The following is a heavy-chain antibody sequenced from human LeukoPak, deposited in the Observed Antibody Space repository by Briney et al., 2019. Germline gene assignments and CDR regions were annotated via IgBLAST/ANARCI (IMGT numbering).Heavy chain of an antibody. CDR3: TGQDYCDSSGYAAY. D-gene: IGHD3-22*01. CDR2: IYYGGGT. CDR1: GASFSSSTYY. V-gene: IGHV4-39*01. J-gene: IGHJ4*02. Sequence: SETLSLTCTVSGASFSSSTYYWGWIRQPPGKGLEWIGSIYYGGGTYYNPSLKSRVTMSVDTSQKQFSPKLSSLTAADTAVYYCTGQDYCDSSGYAAYWGQGTLVTVSS.